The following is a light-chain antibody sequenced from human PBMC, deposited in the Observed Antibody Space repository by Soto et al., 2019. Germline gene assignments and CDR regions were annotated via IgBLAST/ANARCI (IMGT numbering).Light chain of an antibody. CDR2: VAS. CDR1: QSISNS. CDR3: QQTFSPPST. Sequence: DIQMTQSLSSLSASVGDTVTITCRASQSISNSLSWYQQKPGKAPKFLIYVASTLQRGVPSRFSGSVSVTDFTLTISSLQPEDVATYYCQQTFSPPSTFGQGTKLDIK. J-gene: IGKJ2*01. V-gene: IGKV1-39*01.